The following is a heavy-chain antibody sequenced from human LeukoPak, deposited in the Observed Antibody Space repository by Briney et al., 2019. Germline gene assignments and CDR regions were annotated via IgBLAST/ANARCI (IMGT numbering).Heavy chain of an antibody. J-gene: IGHJ4*02. CDR1: GYTFTGYY. Sequence: ASVKVSCKASGYTFTGYYMHWVRQAPGQGLEWMGWINPNSGGTNYAQKFQGRVTMTRDTSISTAYMELSRLRSDDTAVYYCARVKCSGGSCYSPRDYWGQGTLVTVSS. CDR3: ARVKCSGGSCYSPRDY. CDR2: INPNSGGT. D-gene: IGHD2-15*01. V-gene: IGHV1-2*02.